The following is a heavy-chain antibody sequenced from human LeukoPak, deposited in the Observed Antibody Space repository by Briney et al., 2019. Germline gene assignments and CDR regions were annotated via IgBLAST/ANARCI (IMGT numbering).Heavy chain of an antibody. D-gene: IGHD5-18*01. Sequence: PSQTLSLACTVSGGSISSGSYYWAWIRQPAGKGLEWLGRIHTSGSTNYNPSLKSPVTISVDTSKNQFALKLSSVTAADTTVYYCARHYPIKSRGGIQLWLHPLGAFDYWGQGTLVTVSS. V-gene: IGHV4-61*02. CDR2: IHTSGST. CDR1: GGSISSGSYY. J-gene: IGHJ4*02. CDR3: ARHYPIKSRGGIQLWLHPLGAFDY.